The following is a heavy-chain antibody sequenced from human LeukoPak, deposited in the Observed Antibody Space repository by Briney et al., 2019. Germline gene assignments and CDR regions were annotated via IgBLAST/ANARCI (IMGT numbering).Heavy chain of an antibody. CDR1: GFTFSSYW. D-gene: IGHD3-10*01. J-gene: IGHJ4*02. V-gene: IGHV3-7*01. Sequence: GGPLRLSCAASGFTFSSYWMSWVRQAPGKGLGWVANIEQDGSEKYYVDSVKGRFTISRDNAKNSLYLQMNSLRAEDTAVYYCARDLAYYGSGSYPDYWGQGTLVTVSS. CDR2: IEQDGSEK. CDR3: ARDLAYYGSGSYPDY.